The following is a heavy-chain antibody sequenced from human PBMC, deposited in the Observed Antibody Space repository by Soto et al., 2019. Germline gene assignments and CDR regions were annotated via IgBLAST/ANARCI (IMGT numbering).Heavy chain of an antibody. J-gene: IGHJ6*04. V-gene: IGHV3-66*01. Sequence: EVQLVESGGGLVQRGGSLRLSCAASGITVYNNYMSWVRQAPGKGLEWVSVIYSDGSTSYADSVKGRFTISRDGSKNTVYLQMNSLGAEDTAVYYCARDVGVWGRGTTVTVSS. CDR3: ARDVGV. CDR2: IYSDGST. CDR1: GITVYNNY.